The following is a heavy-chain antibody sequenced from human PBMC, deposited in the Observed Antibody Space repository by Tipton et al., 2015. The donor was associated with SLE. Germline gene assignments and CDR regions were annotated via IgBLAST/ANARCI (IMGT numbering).Heavy chain of an antibody. Sequence: SLRLSCAASGFTFSSYAMSWVRQAPGKGLECVSAISGSGGSTYYADSVKGRFTISRDNSKNTLYLQMDTLRAEDTAVYYCAKDLVGAEGYWGQGTLVTVSS. V-gene: IGHV3-23*01. CDR3: AKDLVGAEGY. J-gene: IGHJ4*02. D-gene: IGHD1-26*01. CDR2: ISGSGGST. CDR1: GFTFSSYA.